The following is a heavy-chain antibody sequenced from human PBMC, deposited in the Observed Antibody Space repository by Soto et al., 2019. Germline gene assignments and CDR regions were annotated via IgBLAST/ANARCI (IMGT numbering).Heavy chain of an antibody. CDR1: GFTFSSYG. J-gene: IGHJ6*02. Sequence: GGSLRLSFAASGFTFSSYGMHWVRQAPGKGLEWVAVISYDGSNKYYADSVKGRFTISRDNSKNTLYLQMNSLRAEDTAVYYCATDYDYSSPYYYYYYGMDVWGQGTTVTVSS. CDR2: ISYDGSNK. CDR3: ATDYDYSSPYYYYYYGMDV. V-gene: IGHV3-30*03. D-gene: IGHD4-4*01.